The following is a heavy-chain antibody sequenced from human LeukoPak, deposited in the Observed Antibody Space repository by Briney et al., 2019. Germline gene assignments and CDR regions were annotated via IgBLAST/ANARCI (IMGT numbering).Heavy chain of an antibody. V-gene: IGHV1-2*02. J-gene: IGHJ4*01. CDR1: GYTFTGYY. CDR2: INPNSGAT. Sequence: GSVKVSCKASGYTFTGYYLLWVRQAPGQGLEWMGWINPNSGATDYAQTFQARVTLTRDTSIGTAYMEMTGLKSDDTAVYYCARGRRILVGPSSAGDFFDFWGQGTLVTVSS. CDR3: ARGRRILVGPSSAGDFFDF. D-gene: IGHD2-21*01.